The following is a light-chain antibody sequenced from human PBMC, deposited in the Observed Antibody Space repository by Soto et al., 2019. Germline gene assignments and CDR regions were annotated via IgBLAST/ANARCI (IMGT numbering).Light chain of an antibody. CDR1: QGIRND. J-gene: IGKJ1*01. CDR2: AAS. CDR3: QQYGSSPSWT. V-gene: IGKV1-17*01. Sequence: DIHMTQSPSSVSASVGDRVTITCRASQGIRNDLGWYQQKPGKAPKRLIYAASSLQSGVPSRFSGSGSGTDFTLTISSLQPEDFAVYYCQQYGSSPSWTFGQGTKVDNK.